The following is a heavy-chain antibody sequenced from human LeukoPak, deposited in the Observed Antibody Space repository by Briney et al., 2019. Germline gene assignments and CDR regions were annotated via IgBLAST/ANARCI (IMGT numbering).Heavy chain of an antibody. D-gene: IGHD6-6*01. CDR3: ASPSISSSTYDY. J-gene: IGHJ4*02. Sequence: SETLSLTCTVSGGSISSSTYYWGWIRQPPGKGLEWIGSINYSGNTYYNPSLESRVTISVDTSKNQFSLRLSSVTAADTAVYYCASPSISSSTYDYWGQGTLVTVSS. V-gene: IGHV4-39*01. CDR2: INYSGNT. CDR1: GGSISSSTYY.